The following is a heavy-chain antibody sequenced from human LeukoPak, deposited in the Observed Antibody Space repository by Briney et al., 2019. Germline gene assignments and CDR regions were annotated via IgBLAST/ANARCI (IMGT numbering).Heavy chain of an antibody. CDR1: AFPFSTYS. J-gene: IGHJ4*02. Sequence: PRGSLRLSCAASAFPFSTYSMTSVRQAPGKGLERVSSISRGSSRRHYADSVKGRFTISSDNAKNSPYLQMNSLRAEDTAVYYCAADAEFDITASFDFWGQGTLVTVSS. CDR2: ISRGSSRR. CDR3: AADAEFDITASFDF. V-gene: IGHV3-21*01. D-gene: IGHD3-10*01.